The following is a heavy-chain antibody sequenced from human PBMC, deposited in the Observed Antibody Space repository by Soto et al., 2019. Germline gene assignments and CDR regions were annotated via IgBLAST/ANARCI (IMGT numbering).Heavy chain of an antibody. V-gene: IGHV1-2*02. J-gene: IGHJ4*02. CDR1: GYAFRGYQ. D-gene: IGHD2-15*01. Sequence: QVPLVQSGAEVKKPGASVKVSCKASGYAFRGYQMHWLRPAPGQGLEWVGWINPDSGGTNYAQKFQGRVTMTRDTAISTIYMELSSLTSDDTAVYYCARGCSGGTCFLLSFWGQGTLVTVSS. CDR3: ARGCSGGTCFLLSF. CDR2: INPDSGGT.